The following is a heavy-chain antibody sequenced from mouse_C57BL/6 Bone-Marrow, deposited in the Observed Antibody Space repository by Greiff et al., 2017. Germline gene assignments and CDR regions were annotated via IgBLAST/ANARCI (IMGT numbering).Heavy chain of an antibody. V-gene: IGHV1-81*01. D-gene: IGHD2-3*01. Sequence: QVQLQQSGAELARPGASVKLSCKASGYTFTSYGLSWVKQRTGQGLAWIGEIYPRSGNTYYNEKFKGKATLTADKSSSTADMELRSLTSEDSAVYFCARTLDGYYPPWFAYWGQGTLVTVSA. J-gene: IGHJ3*01. CDR2: IYPRSGNT. CDR3: ARTLDGYYPPWFAY. CDR1: GYTFTSYG.